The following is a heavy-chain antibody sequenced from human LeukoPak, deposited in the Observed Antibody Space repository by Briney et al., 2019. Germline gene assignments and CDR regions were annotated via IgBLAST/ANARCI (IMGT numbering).Heavy chain of an antibody. CDR2: IYYSGST. J-gene: IGHJ4*02. D-gene: IGHD6-19*01. CDR1: GGSISSYY. Sequence: SETLSLTCTVSGGSISSYYWSWIRQPPGRGLEWIGYIYYSGSTNYNPSLKRRVTMSVDTPKNQFSLKLMSVTAADAAVYYCASGWSGFFEHWGRGTLVTVSS. V-gene: IGHV4-59*01. CDR3: ASGWSGFFEH.